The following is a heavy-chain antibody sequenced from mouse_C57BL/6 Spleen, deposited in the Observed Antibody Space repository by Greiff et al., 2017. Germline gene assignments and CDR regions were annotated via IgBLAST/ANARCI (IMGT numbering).Heavy chain of an antibody. CDR2: INPNNGGT. CDR1: GYTFTDYY. Sequence: EVQLQQSGPELVKPGASVKISCKASGYTFTDYYMNWVKQSHGKSLEWIGDINPNNGGTSYNQKFKGKATLTVDKSSSTAYMELRSLTSEDSAVYYCASDYYGRVDYWGQGTTLTVSS. D-gene: IGHD1-1*01. CDR3: ASDYYGRVDY. J-gene: IGHJ2*01. V-gene: IGHV1-26*01.